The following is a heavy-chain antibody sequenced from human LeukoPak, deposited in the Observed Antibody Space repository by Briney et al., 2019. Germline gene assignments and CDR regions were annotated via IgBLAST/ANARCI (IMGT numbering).Heavy chain of an antibody. J-gene: IGHJ5*02. D-gene: IGHD3-10*01. CDR2: ISSNGDST. CDR3: AKSHYFNSGSYT. CDR1: GFTFNNYA. Sequence: PGRSLRLSCAASGFTFNNYAMTWVRQAPGKGLEWVTTISSNGDSTYYADSVKGRLTISRDNSKNTLYLQMNSLRAEDTAVYYCAKSHYFNSGSYTWGRGTLVTVSS. V-gene: IGHV3-23*01.